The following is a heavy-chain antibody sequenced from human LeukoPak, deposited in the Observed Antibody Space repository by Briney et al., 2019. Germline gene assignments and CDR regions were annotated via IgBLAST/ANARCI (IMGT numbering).Heavy chain of an antibody. CDR3: ARGRGLRYFDWSDYYYYYGMDV. CDR2: INHSGST. D-gene: IGHD3-9*01. J-gene: IGHJ6*02. Sequence: PSETLSLTCAVYGGSFSGYYWSWIRQPPGKGLEWIGEINHSGSTNYNPSLKCRVTISVDTSKNQFSLKLSSVTAADTAVYYCARGRGLRYFDWSDYYYYYGMDVWGQGTTVTVSS. CDR1: GGSFSGYY. V-gene: IGHV4-34*01.